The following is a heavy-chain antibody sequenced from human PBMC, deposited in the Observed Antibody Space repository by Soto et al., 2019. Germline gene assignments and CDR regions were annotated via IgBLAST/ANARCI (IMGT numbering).Heavy chain of an antibody. CDR3: ANSGWGSWYFDY. J-gene: IGHJ4*02. CDR1: GFTFSSYA. Sequence: GGSLRLSCAASGFTFSSYAMSWVRQAPGKGLEWVSAISGSGGSTYYADSVKGRFTISRDNSKNTLYLQMNSLRAEDTAVYYCANSGWGSWYFDYWGQGTLVTVSS. D-gene: IGHD3-16*01. V-gene: IGHV3-23*01. CDR2: ISGSGGST.